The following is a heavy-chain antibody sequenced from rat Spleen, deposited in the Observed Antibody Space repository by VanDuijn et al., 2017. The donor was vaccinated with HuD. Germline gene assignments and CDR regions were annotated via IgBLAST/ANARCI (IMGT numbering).Heavy chain of an antibody. CDR1: GFTFSNYY. D-gene: IGHD1-1*01. J-gene: IGHJ2*01. V-gene: IGHV5-25*01. CDR3: ARSSYYYSGPFDY. CDR2: ISTGGGNT. Sequence: EVQLVESGGGLVQPGRSMKLSCAASGFTFSNYYMAWVRQAPTKGLEWVASISTGGGNTYYRDSVKGRFTISRANAKSTLYLQMYSLRSEDKATYYCARSSYYYSGPFDYWGQGVMVTVSS.